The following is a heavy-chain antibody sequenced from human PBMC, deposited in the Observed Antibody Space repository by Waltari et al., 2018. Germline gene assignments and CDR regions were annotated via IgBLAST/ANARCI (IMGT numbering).Heavy chain of an antibody. CDR2: INHSGST. CDR3: ARNTIQQQHGMDV. CDR1: GGSFSGYY. J-gene: IGHJ6*02. Sequence: QVQLQQWGAGLLKPSETLSLTCAVYGGSFSGYYWSWIRQPPGKGREWMGEINHSGSTNYNPSLKSRVTISVDTSKNQFSLKLSSVTAADTAVYYCARNTIQQQHGMDVWGQGTTVTVSS. D-gene: IGHD5-18*01. V-gene: IGHV4-34*01.